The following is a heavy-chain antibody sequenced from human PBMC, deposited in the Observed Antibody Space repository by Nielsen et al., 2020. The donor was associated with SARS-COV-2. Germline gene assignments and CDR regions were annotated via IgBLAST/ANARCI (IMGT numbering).Heavy chain of an antibody. CDR3: ARESVTGTDAFDI. CDR2: IYSGGST. V-gene: IGHV3-66*01. CDR1: GFTVSSNY. Sequence: GGSLRLSCAASGFTVSSNYMSWVRQAPGKGLEWVSVIYSGGSTYYADSVKGRFTISRDNSKNTLYLQMNSLRAEGTAVYYCARESVTGTDAFDIWGQGTVVTVSS. J-gene: IGHJ3*02. D-gene: IGHD6-19*01.